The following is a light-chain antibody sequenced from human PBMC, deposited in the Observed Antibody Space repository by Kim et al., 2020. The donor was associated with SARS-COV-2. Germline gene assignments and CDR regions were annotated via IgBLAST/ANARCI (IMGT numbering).Light chain of an antibody. CDR3: QQYNKGRT. CDR1: QSVSSN. V-gene: IGKV3-15*01. Sequence: SRSQGESAPLSCRASQSVSSNLAWYQQKPGQAPRLLIYGASTRATGIPARFSGSGSGTEFTLTISSLQSEDFAIYYCQQYNKGRTFGQGTKVDIK. J-gene: IGKJ1*01. CDR2: GAS.